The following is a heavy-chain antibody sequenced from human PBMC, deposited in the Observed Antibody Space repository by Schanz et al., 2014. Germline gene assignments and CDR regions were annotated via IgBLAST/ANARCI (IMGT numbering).Heavy chain of an antibody. Sequence: EMQVVESGGGSVQPGGSLRVSCAASGFTFSNYWMSWVRQAPGKGLEWVANIKQDESERSYVDSVKGRFTISRDNAKNSLYLEMTSLRGEDTAVYYCARENLNWEAFDIWGQGTVVTVSS. V-gene: IGHV3-7*03. CDR1: GFTFSNYW. CDR2: IKQDESER. CDR3: ARENLNWEAFDI. D-gene: IGHD7-27*01. J-gene: IGHJ3*02.